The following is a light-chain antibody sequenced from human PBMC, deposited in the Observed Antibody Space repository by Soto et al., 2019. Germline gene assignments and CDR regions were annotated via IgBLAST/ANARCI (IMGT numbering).Light chain of an antibody. CDR1: SSDVGTYNL. Sequence: VLTQPASVSGSPGQSITISYTGTSSDVGTYNLVSWYQQHPGKAPKLMVYEGTKRPSGVSNRFSGSKSGNTASLTISGLQAEDEADYYCCSYVGSSTYVFGTGTKVTVL. CDR3: CSYVGSSTYV. J-gene: IGLJ1*01. V-gene: IGLV2-23*01. CDR2: EGT.